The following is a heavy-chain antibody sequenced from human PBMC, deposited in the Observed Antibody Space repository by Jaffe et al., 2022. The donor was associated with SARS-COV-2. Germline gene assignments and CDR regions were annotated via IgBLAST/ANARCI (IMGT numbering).Heavy chain of an antibody. CDR2: ISYDGSNK. J-gene: IGHJ4*02. CDR1: GFTFSSYG. V-gene: IGHV3-30*18. Sequence: QVQLVESGGGVVQPGRSLRLSCAASGFTFSSYGMHWVRQAPGKGLEWVAVISYDGSNKYYADSVKGRFTISRDNSKNTLYLQMNSLRAEDTAVYYCAKDGGGYSGYRTQWPQLLIDYWGQGTLVTVSS. CDR3: AKDGGGYSGYRTQWPQLLIDY. D-gene: IGHD5-12*01.